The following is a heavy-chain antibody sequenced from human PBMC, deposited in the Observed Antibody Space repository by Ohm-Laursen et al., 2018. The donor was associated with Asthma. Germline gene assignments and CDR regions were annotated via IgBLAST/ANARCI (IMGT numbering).Heavy chain of an antibody. CDR3: ARALSFSRTDFDY. V-gene: IGHV1-18*04. Sequence: SVKVSCKASGYTFTHYYMHWVRQAPGQGLEWMGWISAYNGNTNYAQKLQGRVTMTTDTSTSTAYMELRSLRSDDTAVYYCARALSFSRTDFDYWGQGTLVTVSS. CDR1: GYTFTHYY. D-gene: IGHD3/OR15-3a*01. CDR2: ISAYNGNT. J-gene: IGHJ4*02.